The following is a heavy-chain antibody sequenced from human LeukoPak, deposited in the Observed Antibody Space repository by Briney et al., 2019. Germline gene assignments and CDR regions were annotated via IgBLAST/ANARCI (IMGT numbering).Heavy chain of an antibody. CDR1: GHSFTSYW. V-gene: IGHV5-51*01. CDR3: ARHSSTSPYDSSGYPHLFDY. Sequence: GESLKISCKGSGHSFTSYWIGWVRQMPGKGLEWMGIIYPGDSDTRYSPSFQGQVTISADKSISTAYLQWSSLKASDTAMYYCARHSSTSPYDSSGYPHLFDYWGQGTLVTVSS. D-gene: IGHD3-22*01. CDR2: IYPGDSDT. J-gene: IGHJ4*02.